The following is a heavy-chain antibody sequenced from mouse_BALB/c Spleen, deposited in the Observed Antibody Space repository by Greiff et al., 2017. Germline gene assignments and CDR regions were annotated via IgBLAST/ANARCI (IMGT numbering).Heavy chain of an antibody. J-gene: IGHJ3*01. CDR2: INPSTGYT. D-gene: IGHD2-4*01. V-gene: IGHV1-7*01. CDR1: GYTFTSYW. Sequence: QVQLKESGAELAKPGASVKMSCKASGYTFTSYWMHWVKQRPGQGLEWIGYINPSTGYTEYNQKFKDKATLTADKSSSTAYMQLSSLTSEDSAVYYCARPKYYDSFAYWGQGTLVTVSA. CDR3: ARPKYYDSFAY.